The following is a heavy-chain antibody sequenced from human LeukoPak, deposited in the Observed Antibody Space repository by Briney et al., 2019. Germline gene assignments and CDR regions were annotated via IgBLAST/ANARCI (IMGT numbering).Heavy chain of an antibody. V-gene: IGHV3-48*03. J-gene: IGHJ6*03. Sequence: PGGSLRLSCAASGFTFSSYEMNCVRQAPGTGLEWASYISSSGSTIYYADSVKGRFTISRDNAKNSLYLQMNSLRAEDTAVYYCAELGITMIGGVGGKGTTVT. CDR3: AELGITMIGGV. CDR1: GFTFSSYE. D-gene: IGHD3-10*02. CDR2: ISSSGSTI.